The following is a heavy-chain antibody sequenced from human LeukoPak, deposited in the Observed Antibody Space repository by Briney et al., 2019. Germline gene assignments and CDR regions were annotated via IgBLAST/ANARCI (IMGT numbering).Heavy chain of an antibody. CDR2: ISSSSSHI. D-gene: IGHD2-21*02. Sequence: GGSLRLSCEASGFSFSSYWMSWVRQAPGKGLEYVSSISSSSSHIYYADSVKGRFTISRDNTKSSLYLQMNSLRAEDMAVYYCARGYCGGDCYGDWGQGTLVTVSS. V-gene: IGHV3-21*01. CDR3: ARGYCGGDCYGD. J-gene: IGHJ1*01. CDR1: GFSFSSYW.